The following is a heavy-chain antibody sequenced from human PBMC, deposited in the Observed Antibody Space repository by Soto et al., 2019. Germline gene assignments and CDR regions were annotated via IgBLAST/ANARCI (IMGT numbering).Heavy chain of an antibody. J-gene: IGHJ6*02. CDR2: IDPSDSYT. CDR1: GYSFTSYW. Sequence: SLKISCKGSGYSFTSYWISWVRQMPGKGLEWMGRIDPSDSYTNYSPSFQGHVTISADKSISTAYLQWSSLKASDTAMYYCARHVLSRDSSSWPTGMDVWGQGTTVTVSS. D-gene: IGHD6-13*01. CDR3: ARHVLSRDSSSWPTGMDV. V-gene: IGHV5-10-1*01.